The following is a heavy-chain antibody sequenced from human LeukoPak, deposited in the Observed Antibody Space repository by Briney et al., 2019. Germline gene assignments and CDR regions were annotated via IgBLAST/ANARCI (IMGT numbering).Heavy chain of an antibody. Sequence: GGSLRLSCAASGFTFSSYWMSWVRQAPGKGLEWVANIKQDGSEKYYMDSVKGRFTISRDNAKNSLSLQMDSLRAEDTAVYFCARKGSRRPSPEGVWGQGTLVTVSS. CDR1: GFTFSSYW. J-gene: IGHJ4*02. CDR3: ARKGSRRPSPEGV. CDR2: IKQDGSEK. D-gene: IGHD1-14*01. V-gene: IGHV3-7*03.